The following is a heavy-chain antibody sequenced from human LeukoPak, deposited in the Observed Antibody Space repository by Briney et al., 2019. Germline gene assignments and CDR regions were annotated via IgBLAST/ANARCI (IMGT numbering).Heavy chain of an antibody. Sequence: GGSLRLSCAASGFTFSSYAMSWVRQALGKGLEWVSAISGSGGSTYYADSVKGRFTISRDNSKNTLYLQMDSLRAEDTAVYYCATWTPRIRRLDYWGQGTLVTVSS. J-gene: IGHJ4*02. D-gene: IGHD4-17*01. CDR1: GFTFSSYA. CDR2: ISGSGGST. CDR3: ATWTPRIRRLDY. V-gene: IGHV3-23*01.